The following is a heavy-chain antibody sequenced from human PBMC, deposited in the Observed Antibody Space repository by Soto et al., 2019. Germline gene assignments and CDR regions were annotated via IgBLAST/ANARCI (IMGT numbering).Heavy chain of an antibody. CDR2: IIPIFGTA. D-gene: IGHD1-26*01. V-gene: IGHV1-69*06. Sequence: QVQLVQSGAEVKKPGSSVKVSCKASGGTFSTYSIVWVRQAPGEGLEWTGGIIPIFGTANFAQKFQDRVTITADKSTNTAFMELSSLKSEDTAVYYCASSSGNNYGVGTNYYFDYWGQGTLVTVSS. J-gene: IGHJ4*02. CDR1: GGTFSTYS. CDR3: ASSSGNNYGVGTNYYFDY.